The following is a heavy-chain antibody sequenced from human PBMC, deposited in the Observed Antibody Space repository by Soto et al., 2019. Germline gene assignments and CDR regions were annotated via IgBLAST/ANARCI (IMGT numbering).Heavy chain of an antibody. CDR2: IYSGGST. CDR3: ARGKRDYDILTGYSEGGMDV. J-gene: IGHJ6*02. V-gene: IGHV3-53*01. CDR1: GFTVSSNY. Sequence: GSLRLSCAASGFTVSSNYMSWVRQAPGKGLEWVSVIYSGGSTYYADSVKGRFTISRDNSKNTLYLQMNSLRAEDTAVYYCARGKRDYDILTGYSEGGMDVWGQGTTVTVSS. D-gene: IGHD3-9*01.